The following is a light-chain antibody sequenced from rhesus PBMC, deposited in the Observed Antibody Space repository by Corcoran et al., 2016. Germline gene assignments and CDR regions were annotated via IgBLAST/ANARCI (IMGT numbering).Light chain of an antibody. Sequence: DIQMTQSPSSLSASVGDRVTITCRASENVNNYLNWYQQKPGKAPKLLIYKASTLQSGVPSRFSGTGSRTDYTFTISSLQPEDVATYCGQHGYGTPLTFGGGTKVELK. J-gene: IGKJ4*01. CDR1: ENVNNY. V-gene: IGKV1-74*01. CDR3: QHGYGTPLT. CDR2: KAS.